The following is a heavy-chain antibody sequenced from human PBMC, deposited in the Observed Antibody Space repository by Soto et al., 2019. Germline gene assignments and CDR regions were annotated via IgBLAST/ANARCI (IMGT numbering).Heavy chain of an antibody. D-gene: IGHD2-2*01. J-gene: IGHJ4*02. CDR3: AREASVLIPAAQPSRFDS. Sequence: ASVKVSCKGFGYSFMKYGINWVRQAPGQGLEWVGWISPYSGYTHSAQKFHGRLTLTTDTAASTAYMELRILRSADTALYYCAREASVLIPAAQPSRFDSRGQGTLVTVSS. V-gene: IGHV1-18*01. CDR1: GYSFMKYG. CDR2: ISPYSGYT.